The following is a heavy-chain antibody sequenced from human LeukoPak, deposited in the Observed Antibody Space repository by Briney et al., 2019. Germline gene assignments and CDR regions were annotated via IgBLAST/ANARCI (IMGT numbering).Heavy chain of an antibody. D-gene: IGHD2-15*01. J-gene: IGHJ3*01. CDR1: GGSISSANYY. Sequence: PSETLSLTCTVSGGSISSANYYWSWIRQPPGKGLEWIGYNYYSVSTYYNPSRKIRFTISVDTSKNQFSLQLTPVTGADTDVYYCDREGEYCGGDSCYSIDFWGQGTMVTVSS. V-gene: IGHV4-30-4*01. CDR2: NYYSVST. CDR3: DREGEYCGGDSCYSIDF.